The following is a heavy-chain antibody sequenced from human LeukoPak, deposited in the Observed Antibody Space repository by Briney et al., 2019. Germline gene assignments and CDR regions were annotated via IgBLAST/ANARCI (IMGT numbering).Heavy chain of an antibody. Sequence: GESLKISCRGSGYSFTSYWIGWVRQMPGKGLGWMGIIYPGDSDTRYSPSFQGQVTISADKSISTAYLQWSSLKASDTAMYYCARRNDTYYYYYYMDVWGKGTTVTVSS. CDR1: GYSFTSYW. CDR2: IYPGDSDT. CDR3: ARRNDTYYYYYYMDV. V-gene: IGHV5-51*01. J-gene: IGHJ6*03. D-gene: IGHD1-1*01.